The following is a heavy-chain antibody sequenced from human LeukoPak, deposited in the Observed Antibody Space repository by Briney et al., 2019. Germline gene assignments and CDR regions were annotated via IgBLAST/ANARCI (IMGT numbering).Heavy chain of an antibody. J-gene: IGHJ3*02. D-gene: IGHD4-23*01. CDR2: ISAYNGNT. CDR1: GYTFTSYG. V-gene: IGHV1-18*01. CDR3: AREGPSDLFRGGNDAFDI. Sequence: ASVKVSCKASGYTFTSYGISWVRQAPGQGLGWMGWISAYNGNTNYAQKLQGRVTMTRDMSTSTVYMELSSLRSEDTAVYYCAREGPSDLFRGGNDAFDIWGQGTMVTVSS.